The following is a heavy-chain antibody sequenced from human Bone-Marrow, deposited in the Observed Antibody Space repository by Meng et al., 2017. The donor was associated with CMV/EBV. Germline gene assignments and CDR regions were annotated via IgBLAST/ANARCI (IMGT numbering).Heavy chain of an antibody. CDR2: INHSGST. Sequence: SETLSLTCAVYGGSFSGYYWSWIRQSPGKGLEWIGEINHSGSTNYNPSLKSRVTISVDTSKNQFSLKLSSVTAADTAVYYCARGGLYSSSWYRGHYYYYGMDVWGQGTTVTVSS. CDR1: GGSFSGYY. J-gene: IGHJ6*02. D-gene: IGHD6-13*01. CDR3: ARGGLYSSSWYRGHYYYYGMDV. V-gene: IGHV4-34*01.